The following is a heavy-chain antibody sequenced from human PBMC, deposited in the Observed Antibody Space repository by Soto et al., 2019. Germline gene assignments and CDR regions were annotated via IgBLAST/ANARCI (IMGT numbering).Heavy chain of an antibody. D-gene: IGHD4-4*01. V-gene: IGHV4-39*01. CDR2: IYYSGST. Sequence: QLQLQESGPGLVKPSETLSLTCTVSGGSISSSSYYWGWIRQPPGKGLEWIGSIYYSGSTYYNPSLKSRVTISVDTSKNQFSLKLSSVTAADTAVYYCASPSDSYSPFDYWGQGTLVTVSS. CDR3: ASPSDSYSPFDY. CDR1: GGSISSSSYY. J-gene: IGHJ4*02.